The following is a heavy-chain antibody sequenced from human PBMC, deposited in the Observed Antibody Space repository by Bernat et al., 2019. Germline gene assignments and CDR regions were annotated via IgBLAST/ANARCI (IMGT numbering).Heavy chain of an antibody. CDR1: GFPVSSNY. D-gene: IGHD4-17*01. V-gene: IGHV3-53*02. CDR2: IYSGGST. CDR3: ARDFALYGDYVDI. Sequence: EVQLVETGGGLIQPGGSLRLSCAASGFPVSSNYMSWVRQPPGKGLEWVSVIYSGGSTYYTDSVKGRFTISRDNSKNTLYLQMNSLRAEDTAVYYCARDFALYGDYVDIWGQGTMVTVSS. J-gene: IGHJ3*02.